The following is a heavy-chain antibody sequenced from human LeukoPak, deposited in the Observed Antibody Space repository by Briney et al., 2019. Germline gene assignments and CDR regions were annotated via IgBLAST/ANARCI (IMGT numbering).Heavy chain of an antibody. D-gene: IGHD2-21*02. V-gene: IGHV3-23*01. CDR3: AKDPLAYCGGDCYRGYYFDY. CDR1: GFTFSSYA. Sequence: GGSLRLSCAASGFTFSSYAMSWVRQAPGKGLEWVSAIIGSGGSTYYADSVKGRFTISRDNSKNTLYLQMNSLRAEDTAVYYCAKDPLAYCGGDCYRGYYFDYWGQGTLVTVSS. J-gene: IGHJ4*02. CDR2: IIGSGGST.